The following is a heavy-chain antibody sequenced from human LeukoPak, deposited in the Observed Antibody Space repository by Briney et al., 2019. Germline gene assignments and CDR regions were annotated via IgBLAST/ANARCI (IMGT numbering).Heavy chain of an antibody. Sequence: GASVKVSCKASGGTFSSYAISWVRQAPGQGLEWMGGIIPIFGTANYAQKFQGRVTITADKSTSTAYMELSSLRSDDTAVYYCARVGATYSGDPWGQGTLVTVSS. CDR1: GGTFSSYA. J-gene: IGHJ5*02. D-gene: IGHD1-26*01. CDR2: IIPIFGTA. V-gene: IGHV1-69*06. CDR3: ARVGATYSGDP.